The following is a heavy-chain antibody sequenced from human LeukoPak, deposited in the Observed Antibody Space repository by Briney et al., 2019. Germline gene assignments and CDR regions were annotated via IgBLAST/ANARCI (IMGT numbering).Heavy chain of an antibody. Sequence: GESLKISCKGSGYRFTTYWIGWVRPMPGKGLEWMGFIYPTNSDTRYSPSFQDQVTISADKSISTAYLQWSSLKASDTAMYYCARGNRPVASLPMDVWGQGTTVTVSS. CDR3: ARGNRPVASLPMDV. V-gene: IGHV5-51*01. CDR2: IYPTNSDT. J-gene: IGHJ6*02. CDR1: GYRFTTYW. D-gene: IGHD2-2*01.